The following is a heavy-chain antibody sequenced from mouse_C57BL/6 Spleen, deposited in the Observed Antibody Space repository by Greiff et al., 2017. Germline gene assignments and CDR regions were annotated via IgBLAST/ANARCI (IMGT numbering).Heavy chain of an antibody. J-gene: IGHJ3*01. D-gene: IGHD2-4*01. CDR2: ISYDGSH. CDR1: GYSITSGYY. CDR3: ANYDYDEAWFAY. V-gene: IGHV3-6*01. Sequence: VQLKESGPGLVKPSQSLSLTCSVTGYSITSGYYWNWIRQFPGNKLEWMGYISYDGSHNYNPSLKNRISITRDTSKNQFFLKLNSVTTEDTATYYCANYDYDEAWFAYWYQGTLVTVSA.